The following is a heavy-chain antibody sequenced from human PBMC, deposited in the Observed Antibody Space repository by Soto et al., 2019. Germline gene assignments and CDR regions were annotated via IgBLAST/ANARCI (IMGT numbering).Heavy chain of an antibody. CDR2: ISYDGSNK. Sequence: GGSLRLSCAASGFTFSSYGMHWVRQAPGKGLEWVAVISYDGSNKYYADSVKGRFTISRDNSKNTLYLQMNSLRAEDTAVYYCAKIPPGGVLDIWGQGTMVIVSS. V-gene: IGHV3-30*18. D-gene: IGHD1-26*01. CDR3: AKIPPGGVLDI. CDR1: GFTFSSYG. J-gene: IGHJ3*02.